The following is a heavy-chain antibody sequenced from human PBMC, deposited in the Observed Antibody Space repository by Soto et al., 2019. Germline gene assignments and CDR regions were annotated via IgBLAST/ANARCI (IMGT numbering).Heavy chain of an antibody. V-gene: IGHV7-4-1*01. J-gene: IGHJ6*02. CDR1: GYTFTSYA. CDR2: INTNTGNP. CDR3: ARYLEIIVGADKDYYYYGMDV. Sequence: ASVKVSCKASGYTFTSYAMNWVRQAPGQGLEWMGWINTNTGNPTYAQGFTGRFVFSLDTSVSTAYLQICSLKAEDTAVYYCARYLEIIVGADKDYYYYGMDVWGQGTTVTVSS. D-gene: IGHD1-26*01.